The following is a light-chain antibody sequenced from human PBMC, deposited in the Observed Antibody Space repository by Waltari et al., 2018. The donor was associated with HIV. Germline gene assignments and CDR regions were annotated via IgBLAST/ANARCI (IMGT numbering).Light chain of an antibody. J-gene: IGLJ1*01. CDR3: CSYAGSSAFV. CDR1: SSDVGSYNL. CDR2: EVT. V-gene: IGLV2-23*02. Sequence: QSALTQPASVSGSPGQSITISCTGTSSDVGSYNLVSWYQHHPGKAPKLMIFEVTKRPSGVSNRFSGSKSGNTASLTISGLQADDEADYYCCSYAGSSAFVVGTGTKVTVL.